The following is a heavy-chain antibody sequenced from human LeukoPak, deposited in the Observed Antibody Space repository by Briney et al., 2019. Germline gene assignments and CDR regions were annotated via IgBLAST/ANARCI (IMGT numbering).Heavy chain of an antibody. CDR1: GYTFTSYG. Sequence: GASVKVSCKASGYTFTSYGIGWVRQAPGQGLEWMGWLSAYNGNTKYAQKLQGRVGMTTDTSTSTAYMELRSLRSDDTAVYYCARRNRGGYVGYDYWGQGTLVTVSS. D-gene: IGHD6-25*01. J-gene: IGHJ4*02. CDR3: ARRNRGGYVGYDY. CDR2: LSAYNGNT. V-gene: IGHV1-18*01.